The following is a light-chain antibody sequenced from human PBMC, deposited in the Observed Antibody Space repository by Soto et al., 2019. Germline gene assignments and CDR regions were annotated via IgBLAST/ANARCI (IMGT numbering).Light chain of an antibody. J-gene: IGLJ2*01. CDR2: EVS. Sequence: QSALTQPASVSGSPGQSITISGTGTSSDVGRYNLVSWYQQHPGKAPKLMIYEVSKRPSGVSNRFSGSKSGNTASLTISGLQAEDEADYYCCSYAGSSTYVVFGGGTKLTVL. CDR3: CSYAGSSTYVV. CDR1: SSDVGRYNL. V-gene: IGLV2-23*02.